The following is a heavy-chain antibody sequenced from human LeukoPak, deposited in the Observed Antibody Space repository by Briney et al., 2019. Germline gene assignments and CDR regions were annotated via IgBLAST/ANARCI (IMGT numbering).Heavy chain of an antibody. D-gene: IGHD3-10*01. CDR3: AREGITMVRGVTYFDY. J-gene: IGHJ4*02. Sequence: PGGSLRLSCAASGFTFSSYAMHWVRQAPGKGLEWVAVISYDGSNKYYADSVKGRFTISRDNSKNTLYLQMNSLRAEVTAVYYCAREGITMVRGVTYFDYWGQGTLVTVSS. V-gene: IGHV3-30-3*01. CDR2: ISYDGSNK. CDR1: GFTFSSYA.